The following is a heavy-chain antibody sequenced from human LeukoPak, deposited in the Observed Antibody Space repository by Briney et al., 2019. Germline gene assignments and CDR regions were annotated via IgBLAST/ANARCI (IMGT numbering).Heavy chain of an antibody. V-gene: IGHV3-21*01. CDR2: ISSSSGNI. Sequence: PGGSLRLSCEASGFTFSSHSMNWVRQAPGKGLEWVSSISSSSGNIYYADSVKGRFTISRDNAENSLFLQMNSLRADDTAVYYCARDLRVPYQLLSSYFDYWGQGTLVTVSS. CDR1: GFTFSSHS. CDR3: ARDLRVPYQLLSSYFDY. J-gene: IGHJ4*02. D-gene: IGHD2-2*01.